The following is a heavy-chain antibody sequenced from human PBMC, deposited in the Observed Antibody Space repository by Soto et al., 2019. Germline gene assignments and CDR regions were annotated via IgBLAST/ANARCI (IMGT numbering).Heavy chain of an antibody. J-gene: IGHJ4*02. D-gene: IGHD2-15*01. V-gene: IGHV4-39*01. Sequence: SETLSLTCTVSGGSISSSSYHWAWIRQSPGRGPEWIGTIYYSGTTYYNPSLRSRLTISLDTSKNQFSLRLTSVTAADTAVYYCARQYTPTTVVGFDSWGQGTLVTVSS. CDR2: IYYSGTT. CDR1: GGSISSSSYH. CDR3: ARQYTPTTVVGFDS.